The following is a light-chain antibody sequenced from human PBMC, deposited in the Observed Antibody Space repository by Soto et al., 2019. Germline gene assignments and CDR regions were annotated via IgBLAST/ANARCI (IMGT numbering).Light chain of an antibody. CDR3: QQSYITPYT. CDR1: QSISVH. J-gene: IGKJ2*01. CDR2: AAS. Sequence: DLQMTQSPSSLSASVGDTVTITCRASQSISVHLNWYQQKGGKVPKLLIYAASNLYSGVPSRFSGNGSETDFALTISSLQPEDFATYYCQQSYITPYTFGQGTRLEIK. V-gene: IGKV1-39*01.